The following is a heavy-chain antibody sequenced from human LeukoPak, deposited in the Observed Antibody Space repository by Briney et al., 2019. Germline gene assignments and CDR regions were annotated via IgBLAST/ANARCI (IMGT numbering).Heavy chain of an antibody. D-gene: IGHD4-11*01. CDR3: ARLNWQGYSAHVGIDY. Sequence: SETLSLTCTVSGGSISSSSYYWGWIRQPPGKGLEWIGSIYYSGSTYYNPSLKSRVTISVDTSKNQFSLKLSSVTAADTAVYYCARLNWQGYSAHVGIDYWGQGTLVTVSS. CDR2: IYYSGST. J-gene: IGHJ4*02. CDR1: GGSISSSSYY. V-gene: IGHV4-39*01.